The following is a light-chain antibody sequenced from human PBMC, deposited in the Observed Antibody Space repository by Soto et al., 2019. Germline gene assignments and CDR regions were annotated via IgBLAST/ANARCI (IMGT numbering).Light chain of an antibody. J-gene: IGLJ2*01. V-gene: IGLV2-14*01. CDR1: SSDAGGYNY. CDR2: EVS. Sequence: QSALTQPASVSGSPGQSITISCTGTSSDAGGYNYVSWYQQHPGKAPKLIIYEVSNRPSGVSDRFSGSKSGNTASLTISGLQAEDEADYYCTSYTSSTTIIFGGGTKLTVL. CDR3: TSYTSSTTII.